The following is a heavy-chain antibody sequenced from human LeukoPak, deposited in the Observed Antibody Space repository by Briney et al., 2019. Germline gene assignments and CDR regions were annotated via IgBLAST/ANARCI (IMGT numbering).Heavy chain of an antibody. J-gene: IGHJ6*03. D-gene: IGHD4-17*01. Sequence: GGSLRLSCAASGFTFSSYGMSWVRQAPGEGLEWVSAISGSGGSTYYADSVKGRFTISRDNSKNTLYLQMNSLRAEDTAVYYCARHRGDYRTTETYYYSYYMDVWGKGTTVTVSS. CDR1: GFTFSSYG. V-gene: IGHV3-23*01. CDR3: ARHRGDYRTTETYYYSYYMDV. CDR2: ISGSGGST.